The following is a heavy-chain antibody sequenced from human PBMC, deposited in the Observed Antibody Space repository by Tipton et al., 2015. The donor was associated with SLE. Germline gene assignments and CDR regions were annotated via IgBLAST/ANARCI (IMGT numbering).Heavy chain of an antibody. CDR1: GFTFDRYA. CDR2: ISWNSGRI. D-gene: IGHD1-14*01. Sequence: SLRLSCAASGFTFDRYAMHWVRQAPGKGLEWVSSISWNSGRIVCADSVKGRFTISRDNAKKSLYLQMNSLRAEDTALYYCTKDQWMEPQGVFDYWDQGTLVTVSS. J-gene: IGHJ4*02. CDR3: TKDQWMEPQGVFDY. V-gene: IGHV3-9*01.